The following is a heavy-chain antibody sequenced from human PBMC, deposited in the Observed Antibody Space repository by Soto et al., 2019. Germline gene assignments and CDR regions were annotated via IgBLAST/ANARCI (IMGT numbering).Heavy chain of an antibody. J-gene: IGHJ6*02. CDR1: GGSISSGGYY. Sequence: QVQLLESGPGLVKPSQTLSLTCTVSGGSISSGGYYWSWIRQHPGKGLEWIGYIYYSGSTYYNPSLKSRVTISVDTSKNQFSLKLSSVTAADTAVYYCARDFTDSSGPTLGMGVWGQGTTVTVSS. CDR2: IYYSGST. V-gene: IGHV4-31*03. CDR3: ARDFTDSSGPTLGMGV. D-gene: IGHD6-19*01.